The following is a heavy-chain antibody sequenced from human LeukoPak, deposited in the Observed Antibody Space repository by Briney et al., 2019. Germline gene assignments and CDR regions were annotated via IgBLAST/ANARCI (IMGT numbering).Heavy chain of an antibody. CDR2: IYPGDSDT. J-gene: IGHJ4*02. CDR3: ASLNRSLSYLDY. CDR1: GYSFTSYW. Sequence: GESLKISCKGSGYSFTSYWIGWVRQMPGKGLEWMGIIYPGDSDTKYNPSFQGQVTISADKSISTAYLQWSSLEAPDNARYNCASLNRSLSYLDYWGQGSHVGVCS. V-gene: IGHV5-51*01. D-gene: IGHD3-10*01.